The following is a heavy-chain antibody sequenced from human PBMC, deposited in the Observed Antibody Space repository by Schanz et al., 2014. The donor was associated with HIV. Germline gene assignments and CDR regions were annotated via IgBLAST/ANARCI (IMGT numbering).Heavy chain of an antibody. CDR2: VNPKSGNT. CDR3: AREGTAARQFYYYGMDV. V-gene: IGHV1-8*02. D-gene: IGHD6-6*01. J-gene: IGHJ6*02. CDR1: GYSFTSYD. Sequence: QVQLVQSGAEVKKPGASVKVSCKASGYSFTSYDINWVRQATGQGLEWMGWVNPKSGNTGYAQKFQGRVTMTRDTSISTAYMELSRLRSDDTAVYYCAREGTAARQFYYYGMDVWGQGTTVTVSS.